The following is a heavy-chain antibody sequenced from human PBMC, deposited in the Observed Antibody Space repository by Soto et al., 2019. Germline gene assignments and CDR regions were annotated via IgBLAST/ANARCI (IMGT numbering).Heavy chain of an antibody. CDR1: GYTFTNFG. J-gene: IGHJ4*02. V-gene: IGHV1-18*01. Sequence: QVQLVQSGAEVKKPGASVKVSCKASGYTFTNFGISWVRQAPGQGLEWMGWSSAYNGNTNYAQNFQGRVNMTTDTSTSRAYMDLRSLSSDDTAVYYCARGGNPIDYWGQGTLVTVSS. D-gene: IGHD3-16*01. CDR3: ARGGNPIDY. CDR2: SSAYNGNT.